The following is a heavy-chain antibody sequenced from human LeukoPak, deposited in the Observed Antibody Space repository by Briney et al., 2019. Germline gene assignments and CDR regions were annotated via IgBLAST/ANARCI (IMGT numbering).Heavy chain of an antibody. CDR2: TVSEIDGGTT. Sequence: GGSLRLSCAASGFTFNYAWMSWVRQVAGKGLEWVGQTVSEIDGGTTDYAAPVKGRFTISRDDSKSTLYLQMNSLKIEDTAVYYCTTDEDWNYARKDVWGQGATVIVSS. CDR3: TTDEDWNYARKDV. CDR1: GFTFNYAW. D-gene: IGHD1-7*01. J-gene: IGHJ6*02. V-gene: IGHV3-15*04.